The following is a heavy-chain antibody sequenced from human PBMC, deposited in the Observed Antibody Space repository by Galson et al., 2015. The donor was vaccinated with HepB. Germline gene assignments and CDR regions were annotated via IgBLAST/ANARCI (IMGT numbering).Heavy chain of an antibody. J-gene: IGHJ4*02. Sequence: SVKVSCKASGGTFSSYTISWVRQAPGQGLEWMGRIIPILDIANYAQKFQGRVTITADKSTSTAYMELSSLRSEDTALYYCARVLAVADPGAGLGYWGQGTLVTVSS. V-gene: IGHV1-69*02. D-gene: IGHD6-19*01. CDR3: ARVLAVADPGAGLGY. CDR1: GGTFSSYT. CDR2: IIPILDIA.